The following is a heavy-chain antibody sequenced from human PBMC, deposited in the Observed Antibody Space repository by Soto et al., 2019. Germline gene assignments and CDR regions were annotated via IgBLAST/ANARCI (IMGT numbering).Heavy chain of an antibody. J-gene: IGHJ4*02. CDR1: GGTFSSYT. D-gene: IGHD2-2*01. CDR3: ASSYCSSTSCHGWYFDY. V-gene: IGHV1-69*02. Sequence: GXSVKVSFNASGGTFSSYTISLVRHTPGQGLEWMGRIIPILGIANYAQKFQGRVTITADKSTSTAYMELSSLRSEDKAVYYCASSYCSSTSCHGWYFDYWGQGTLVTVSS. CDR2: IIPILGIA.